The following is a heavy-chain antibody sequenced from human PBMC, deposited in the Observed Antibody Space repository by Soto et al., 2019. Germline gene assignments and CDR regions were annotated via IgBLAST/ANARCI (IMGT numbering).Heavy chain of an antibody. Sequence: QVHLVESGGGVVQPGESLTLSCVTSGFAFSNSGMHWVRQAPGKGPEWVAIVSADGRSQHYADSVRGRFTISRDTSKSMVFLQMYSLSVEDTGLSYCPQESYTYYDFHHWGQGTRVTGSS. D-gene: IGHD3-22*01. CDR3: PQESYTYYDFHH. J-gene: IGHJ4*02. V-gene: IGHV3-30*18. CDR2: VSADGRSQ. CDR1: GFAFSNSG.